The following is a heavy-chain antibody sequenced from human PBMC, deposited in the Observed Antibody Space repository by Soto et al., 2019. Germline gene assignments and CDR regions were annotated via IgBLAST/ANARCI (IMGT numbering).Heavy chain of an antibody. CDR1: GGSFSGYY. Sequence: PSETLSLTCAVYGGSFSGYYWSWIRQPPGKGLEWIGEINHSGSTNYNPSLKSRVTISVDTSKNQFSLKLSSVTAADTAVYYCARGRLSITFVGVIVTPTYYFAYWGQGTLVPVSS. D-gene: IGHD3-16*02. J-gene: IGHJ4*02. V-gene: IGHV4-34*01. CDR3: ARGRLSITFVGVIVTPTYYFAY. CDR2: INHSGST.